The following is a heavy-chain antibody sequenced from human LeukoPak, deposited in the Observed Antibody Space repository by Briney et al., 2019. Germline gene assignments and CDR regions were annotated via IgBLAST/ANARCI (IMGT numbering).Heavy chain of an antibody. V-gene: IGHV4-59*01. CDR3: ARDQLLWFGESNYYYYGMDV. D-gene: IGHD3-10*01. J-gene: IGHJ6*02. Sequence: ASETLSLTCTVSGGSISSYYWSWIRQPSGKGLEWIGYIYYSGSTNYNPSLKSRVTISVDTSKNQFSLKLSSVTAADTAVYYCARDQLLWFGESNYYYYGMDVWGQGTTVTVSS. CDR1: GGSISSYY. CDR2: IYYSGST.